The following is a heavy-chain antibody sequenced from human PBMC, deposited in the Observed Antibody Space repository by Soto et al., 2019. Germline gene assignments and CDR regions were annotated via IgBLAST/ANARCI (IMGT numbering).Heavy chain of an antibody. D-gene: IGHD6-6*01. CDR3: ARPRRGSYSSSFGGWESFDP. Sequence: GESLKISCKGSGYSFTSYWIGWVRQMPGKGLEWMGIIYPGDSDTRYSPSFQGQVTISADKSISTAYLQWSSLKASDTAMYYCARPRRGSYSSSFGGWESFDPWGQGTLVTVSS. J-gene: IGHJ5*02. V-gene: IGHV5-51*01. CDR1: GYSFTSYW. CDR2: IYPGDSDT.